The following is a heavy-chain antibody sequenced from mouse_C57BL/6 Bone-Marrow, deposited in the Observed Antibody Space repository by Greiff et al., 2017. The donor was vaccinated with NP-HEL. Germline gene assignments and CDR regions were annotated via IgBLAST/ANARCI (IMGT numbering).Heavy chain of an antibody. J-gene: IGHJ1*03. Sequence: VQLKQSGAELARPGASVKLSCKASGYTFTSYGISWVKQRTGQGLEWIGEIYPRSGNTYYNEKFKGKATLTADKSSSTAYMELRSLTSEDSAVYFCARLPGGHWYFDVWGTGTTVTVSS. CDR1: GYTFTSYG. D-gene: IGHD4-1*01. CDR3: ARLPGGHWYFDV. CDR2: IYPRSGNT. V-gene: IGHV1-81*01.